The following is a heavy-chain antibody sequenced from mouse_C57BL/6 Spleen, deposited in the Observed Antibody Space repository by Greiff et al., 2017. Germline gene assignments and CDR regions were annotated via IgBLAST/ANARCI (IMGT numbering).Heavy chain of an antibody. V-gene: IGHV3-6*01. CDR3: ASGIYDYAFAY. D-gene: IGHD2-4*01. CDR1: GYSITSGYY. J-gene: IGHJ3*01. CDR2: ISYDGSN. Sequence: VQLKQSGPGLVKPSQSLSLTCSVTGYSITSGYYWNWIRQFPGNKLEWMGYISYDGSNNYNPSLKNRISITRDTSKNQFFLKLNSVTTEDTATYYCASGIYDYAFAYLGQGTLVTVSA.